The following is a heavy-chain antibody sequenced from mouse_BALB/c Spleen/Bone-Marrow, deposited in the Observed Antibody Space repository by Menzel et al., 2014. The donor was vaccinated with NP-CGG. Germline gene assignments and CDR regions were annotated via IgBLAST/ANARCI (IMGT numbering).Heavy chain of an antibody. J-gene: IGHJ3*01. D-gene: IGHD4-1*01. Sequence: EVKVVESGGGLVQPGGSLKLSCAASGFDFSVYWMSWVRQAPGKGLEWIGEINPDCSTINYTPSLKDKFIISRDNAKNTLYLQMSKVRSEDTALYYCARNWDVGFAYWGQGTLVIVSA. V-gene: IGHV4-1*02. CDR2: INPDCSTI. CDR1: GFDFSVYW. CDR3: ARNWDVGFAY.